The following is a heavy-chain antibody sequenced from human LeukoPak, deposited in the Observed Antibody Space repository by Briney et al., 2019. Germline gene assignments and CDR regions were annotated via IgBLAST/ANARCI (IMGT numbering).Heavy chain of an antibody. V-gene: IGHV4-4*07. CDR1: GGSMSRYY. J-gene: IGHJ5*02. Sequence: PSETRSLTCTVSGGSMSRYYWSWIRQAAGKAPESIGRIYSTGSSDYNPSLQSRVTMSVDTSKNQFSLNVSTVTAADTAIYYCARDRWFDTWGQGTLVTVSS. CDR3: ARDRWFDT. CDR2: IYSTGSS.